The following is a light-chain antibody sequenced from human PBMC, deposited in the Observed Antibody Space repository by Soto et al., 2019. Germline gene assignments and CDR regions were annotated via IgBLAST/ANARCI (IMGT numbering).Light chain of an antibody. CDR1: QGISSW. CDR2: AAS. Sequence: DIQMTQSPSSVSASVGDRVTITCRASQGISSWLAWFQHKPGKAPKLLIYAASSLQSGVPSRFSGSGSGTDFALTISSRQPEDFATYYCQQANSFPLTFGGGTQVEIK. V-gene: IGKV1-12*01. CDR3: QQANSFPLT. J-gene: IGKJ4*01.